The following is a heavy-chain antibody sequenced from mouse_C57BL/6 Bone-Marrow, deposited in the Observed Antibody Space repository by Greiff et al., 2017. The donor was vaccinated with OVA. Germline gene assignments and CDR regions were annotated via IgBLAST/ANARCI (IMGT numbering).Heavy chain of an antibody. J-gene: IGHJ4*01. V-gene: IGHV3-6*01. Sequence: EVQLQESGPGLVKPSQSLSLTCSVTGYSITSGYYWNWIRQFPGTKLEWMGYISYDGSNTYNPSLKHRISITRDTSKKQFCLKLNSVTTEDTATYYCAQYSDARDYWGQGTSVTVSS. CDR3: AQYSDARDY. CDR1: GYSITSGYY. D-gene: IGHD5-1*01. CDR2: ISYDGSN.